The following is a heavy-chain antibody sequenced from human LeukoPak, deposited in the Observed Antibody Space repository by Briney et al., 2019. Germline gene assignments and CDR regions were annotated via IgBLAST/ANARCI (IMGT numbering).Heavy chain of an antibody. V-gene: IGHV3-73*01. J-gene: IGHJ4*02. CDR1: GYSFTSYW. CDR3: TSGSAVGDY. Sequence: GESLKISCKGSGYSFTSYWIGWVRQMPGKGLEWVGRIRSKANSYATAYAASVKGRFTISRDESKNTAYLQMNSLKTEDTAVYYCTSGSAVGDYWGQGTLVTVSS. CDR2: IRSKANSYAT. D-gene: IGHD1-26*01.